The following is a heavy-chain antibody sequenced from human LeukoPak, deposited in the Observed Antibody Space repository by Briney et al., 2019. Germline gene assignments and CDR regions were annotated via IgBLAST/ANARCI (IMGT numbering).Heavy chain of an antibody. J-gene: IGHJ4*02. CDR3: VRDHHYCGSGSYGGYYFYY. CDR2: INPNSGGT. V-gene: IGHV1-2*02. Sequence: APVKLSCKASGYTFTGYYMHWVRQAPGQRLEWRGWINPNSGGTNDAQKLQRRVTMTRDTSISTAYLELSRLRSYDTAVYSFVRDHHYCGSGSYGGYYFYYWGQGALVTVSS. D-gene: IGHD3-10*01. CDR1: GYTFTGYY.